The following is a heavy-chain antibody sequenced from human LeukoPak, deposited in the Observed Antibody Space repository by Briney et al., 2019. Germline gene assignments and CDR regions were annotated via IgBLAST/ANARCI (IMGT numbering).Heavy chain of an antibody. CDR1: GFTFSSYA. Sequence: PGGSLRLSCAASGFTFSSYAMSWVRQAPGKGLEWVSAISGSGGSTYYADSVKGRFTISRDNSKNTLYLQMNSLRAEDTAVYYCAKDGRDGYILPHYFDYWGQGTLVTVSS. J-gene: IGHJ4*02. V-gene: IGHV3-23*01. CDR2: ISGSGGST. CDR3: AKDGRDGYILPHYFDY. D-gene: IGHD5-24*01.